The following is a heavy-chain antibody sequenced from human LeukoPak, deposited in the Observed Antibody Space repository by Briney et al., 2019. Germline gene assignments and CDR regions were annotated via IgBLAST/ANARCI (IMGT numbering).Heavy chain of an antibody. Sequence: GGSLRLSCAASGFSFDDYAMHWVRQVPGKGLEWVSGISWKSDSMRYADSVKGRFTVSRDNAKNSLYLQMNSLRTEDTALYYCAKDGGHTSVLYYFECWGQGTLVTVSS. CDR1: GFSFDDYA. CDR2: ISWKSDSM. J-gene: IGHJ4*02. CDR3: AKDGGHTSVLYYFEC. D-gene: IGHD6-19*01. V-gene: IGHV3-9*01.